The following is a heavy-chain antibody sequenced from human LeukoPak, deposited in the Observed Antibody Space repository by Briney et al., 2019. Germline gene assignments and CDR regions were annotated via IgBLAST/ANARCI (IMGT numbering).Heavy chain of an antibody. J-gene: IGHJ4*02. V-gene: IGHV3-48*03. CDR1: GFTFSSYE. Sequence: GGSLRLSCGACGFTFSSYEMMWVRQAPGKGGECISYISSSGSAKYYADSVKGRFTISRENTKNSLYLQMTSLRGEDRAVYYCARDSDIAVAGKGDIFYRGQRKLVTVSS. CDR2: ISSSGSAK. CDR3: ARDSDIAVAGKGDIFY. D-gene: IGHD6-19*01.